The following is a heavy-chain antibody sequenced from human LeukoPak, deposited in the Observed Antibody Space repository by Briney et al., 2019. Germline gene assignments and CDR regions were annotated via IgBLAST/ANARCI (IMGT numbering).Heavy chain of an antibody. CDR3: ARSGWGSTWYYFDS. D-gene: IGHD6-13*01. CDR1: GGSFSGYY. J-gene: IGHJ4*02. CDR2: INHSGST. V-gene: IGHV4-34*01. Sequence: SETLSLTCAVYGGSFSGYYWSWIRQPPGKGLEWIGEINHSGSTNYNPSLKSRVTISIDESKNQFSLKLSSVTAADTAVYFCARSGWGSTWYYFDSWGRGTLVTVSS.